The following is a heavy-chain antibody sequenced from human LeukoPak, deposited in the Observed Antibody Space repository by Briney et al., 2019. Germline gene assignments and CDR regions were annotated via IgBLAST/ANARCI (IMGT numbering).Heavy chain of an antibody. Sequence: GGSLRLSCAASGFTFSSYAMHWVRQAPGKGLEWVAVISYDGSNKYYADSVKGRFTISRDNSKNTLYLQMNSLRAEDTALYYCAKAIRLAVAGRGNAFDIWGQGTMVTVSS. CDR1: GFTFSSYA. CDR3: AKAIRLAVAGRGNAFDI. V-gene: IGHV3-30*04. J-gene: IGHJ3*02. D-gene: IGHD6-19*01. CDR2: ISYDGSNK.